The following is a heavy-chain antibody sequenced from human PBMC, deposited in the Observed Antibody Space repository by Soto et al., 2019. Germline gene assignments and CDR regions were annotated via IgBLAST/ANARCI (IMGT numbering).Heavy chain of an antibody. CDR2: ISAYTGHT. J-gene: IGHJ4*02. Sequence: GASVKVSCKASGYTFTSYGISWVRQAPGQGLERMGWISAYTGHTNYAQKLQGRVTMTTDTSTSTAYMELRSLRSDDTAVYDCARAGPVIVVVIPDYWGQGTLVTVSS. D-gene: IGHD3-22*01. CDR3: ARAGPVIVVVIPDY. CDR1: GYTFTSYG. V-gene: IGHV1-18*01.